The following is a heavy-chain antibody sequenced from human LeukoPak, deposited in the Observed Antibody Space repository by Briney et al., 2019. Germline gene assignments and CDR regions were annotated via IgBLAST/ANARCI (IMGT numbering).Heavy chain of an antibody. Sequence: SETLSLTCTVSGGSISSYYWSWIRQPPGKGLEWIGYIYYSGSTNYNPSLKSRVTISVDTSKNQFSLKLSSVTAADTAVYYCARGGRWDYYDSSGYYSNWGQGTLVTVSS. J-gene: IGHJ4*02. CDR3: ARGGRWDYYDSSGYYSN. V-gene: IGHV4-59*01. CDR1: GGSISSYY. CDR2: IYYSGST. D-gene: IGHD3-22*01.